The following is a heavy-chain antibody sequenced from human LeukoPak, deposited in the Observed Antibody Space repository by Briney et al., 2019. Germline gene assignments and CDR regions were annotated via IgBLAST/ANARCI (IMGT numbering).Heavy chain of an antibody. V-gene: IGHV3-23*01. Sequence: PGGSLRLSRAASGFTFSNYAMIWVRQAPGRGLEWVSAIRSGGGGTLYADSVKSRFTISRDNYKNTLFLQMNNMRAEDTAVYYCARDPNGDYVGAFEMWGPGTKVTVS. CDR2: IRSGGGGT. D-gene: IGHD4-17*01. CDR1: GFTFSNYA. CDR3: ARDPNGDYVGAFEM. J-gene: IGHJ3*02.